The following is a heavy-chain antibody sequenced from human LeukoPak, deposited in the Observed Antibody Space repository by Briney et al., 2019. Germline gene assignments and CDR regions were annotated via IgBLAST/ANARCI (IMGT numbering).Heavy chain of an antibody. CDR2: FDPEDGET. D-gene: IGHD6-13*01. Sequence: GASVKVSCKVSGYPLTELSMHWVRQAPGKGLEWMGGFDPEDGETIYAQKFQGRVTMTEDTSTDTAYMELSSLRSEDTVVYYCATDPLGIAAAVTPRNSGDYWGQGTLVTVSS. V-gene: IGHV1-24*01. J-gene: IGHJ4*02. CDR3: ATDPLGIAAAVTPRNSGDY. CDR1: GYPLTELS.